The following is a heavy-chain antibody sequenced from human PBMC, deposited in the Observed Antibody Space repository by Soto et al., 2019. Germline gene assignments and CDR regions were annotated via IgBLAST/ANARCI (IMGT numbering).Heavy chain of an antibody. CDR3: ARGRPRSQEPRGYYYYMDV. Sequence: PSETLSLTCAVYGGSFSGYYWSWIRQPPGKGLEWIGEINHSGSTNYNPSLKSRVTISVDTSKNQFSLELSSVTAADTAVYYCARGRPRSQEPRGYYYYMDVWGKGTTVTVSS. J-gene: IGHJ6*03. CDR2: INHSGST. D-gene: IGHD1-1*01. V-gene: IGHV4-34*01. CDR1: GGSFSGYY.